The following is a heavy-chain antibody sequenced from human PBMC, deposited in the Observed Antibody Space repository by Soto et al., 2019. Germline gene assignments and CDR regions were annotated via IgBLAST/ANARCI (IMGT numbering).Heavy chain of an antibody. CDR3: AKDMEPIAARTSFDY. V-gene: IGHV3-9*01. CDR1: GFTFDDYA. Sequence: SLRLSCAASGFTFDDYAMHWVRQAPGKGLEWVSGISWNSGSIGYADSVKGRFTISRDNAKNSLYLQMNSLRAEDTALYYCAKDMEPIAARTSFDYWGQGTLVTVSS. D-gene: IGHD6-6*01. J-gene: IGHJ4*02. CDR2: ISWNSGSI.